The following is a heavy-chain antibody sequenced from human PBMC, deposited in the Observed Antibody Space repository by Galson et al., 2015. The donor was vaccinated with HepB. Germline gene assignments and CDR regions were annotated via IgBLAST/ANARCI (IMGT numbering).Heavy chain of an antibody. J-gene: IGHJ4*02. V-gene: IGHV3-48*02. CDR1: GFTFSYYN. Sequence: LRLSCAASGFTFSYYNMNWVRQAPGKGLEWVSYISSSSTTIYYADSVKGRFTISRDNAKSTLYLQMNNLRDEDTAVYHCARLVVVTANDYWGQGTLVTVSS. CDR2: ISSSSTTI. CDR3: ARLVVVTANDY. D-gene: IGHD2-21*02.